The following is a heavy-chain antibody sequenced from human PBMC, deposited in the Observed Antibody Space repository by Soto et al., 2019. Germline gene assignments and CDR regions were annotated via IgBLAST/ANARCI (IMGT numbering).Heavy chain of an antibody. J-gene: IGHJ4*02. CDR3: AKEYSSVSRGSFDY. Sequence: EVHLLEFGGGLVQPGGSLRLSCAASGFTFTNYAMNWVRQAPGKGLEWVSGITGGGGRTFYADSVKGRFTISRDNSKNTVYLQMNNVRADDTAVYYCAKEYSSVSRGSFDYWGKGALVTGSS. CDR2: ITGGGGRT. CDR1: GFTFTNYA. V-gene: IGHV3-23*01. D-gene: IGHD5-18*01.